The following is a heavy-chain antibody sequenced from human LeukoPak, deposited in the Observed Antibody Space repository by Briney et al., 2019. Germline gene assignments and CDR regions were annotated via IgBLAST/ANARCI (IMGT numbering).Heavy chain of an antibody. CDR2: INHSGST. J-gene: IGHJ3*02. CDR3: ARDSGIAAAGTGAFDI. V-gene: IGHV4-34*01. D-gene: IGHD6-13*01. CDR1: GGSFSGYY. Sequence: PSETLSLTCAVYGGSFSGYYWSWIRQPPGKGLEWIGEINHSGSTNYNPSLKSRVTISVDTSKDQFSLKLSSVTAADTAVYYCARDSGIAAAGTGAFDIWGQGTMVTVSS.